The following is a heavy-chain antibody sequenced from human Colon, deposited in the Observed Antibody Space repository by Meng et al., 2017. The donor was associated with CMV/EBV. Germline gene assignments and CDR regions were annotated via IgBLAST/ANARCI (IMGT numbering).Heavy chain of an antibody. CDR2: ITWNSGRT. Sequence: SLKISCAASGFTFDDYAMHWVRQAPGKGLEWVSSITWNSGRTGYVDSVEGRFTISRDNAKNSLYLQMNSLRADDTAVYYCARDLLGDNDYVFDQWGQGVMVTVSS. CDR1: GFTFDDYA. D-gene: IGHD4-17*01. V-gene: IGHV3-9*01. J-gene: IGHJ4*02. CDR3: ARDLLGDNDYVFDQ.